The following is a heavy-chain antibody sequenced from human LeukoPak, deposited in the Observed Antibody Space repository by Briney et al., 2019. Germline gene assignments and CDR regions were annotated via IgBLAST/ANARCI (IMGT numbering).Heavy chain of an antibody. V-gene: IGHV1-69*13. D-gene: IGHD3-10*01. J-gene: IGHJ6*03. Sequence: GASVKVSCKASGGTFSSYAISWVRQAPGQGLEWMGGIIPIFGTANYAQKFQGRVTITADESTSTAYMELSSLRSEDTAVYYCAFSGVRGAPGYYYYYMDVWGKGTTVTISS. CDR2: IIPIFGTA. CDR1: GGTFSSYA. CDR3: AFSGVRGAPGYYYYYMDV.